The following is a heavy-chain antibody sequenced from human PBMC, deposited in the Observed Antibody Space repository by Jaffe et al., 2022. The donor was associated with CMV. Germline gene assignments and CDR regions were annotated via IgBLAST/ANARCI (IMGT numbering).Heavy chain of an antibody. CDR2: IDPSDSYT. CDR1: GYSFTSYW. Sequence: EVQLVQSGAEVKKPGESLRISCKGSGYSFTSYWISWVRQMPGKGLEWMGRIDPSDSYTNYSPSFQGHVTISADKSISTAYLQWSSLKASDTAMYYCARSGRGYSYEEGVGRGREPWAFDIWGQGTMVTVSS. J-gene: IGHJ3*02. CDR3: ARSGRGYSYEEGVGRGREPWAFDI. D-gene: IGHD5-18*01. V-gene: IGHV5-10-1*03.